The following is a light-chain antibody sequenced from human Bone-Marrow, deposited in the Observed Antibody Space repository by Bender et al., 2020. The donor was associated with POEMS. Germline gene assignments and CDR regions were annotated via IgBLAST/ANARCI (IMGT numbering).Light chain of an antibody. J-gene: IGLJ3*02. CDR2: SNY. Sequence: QSVLTQPPSASGTPGQSVIISCSGSDSNIGGNTVTWYRQFPGTAPRLVVYSNYQRPSGVPARFSGSKSGTSASLAMSDIQSEDEGDYYCSSWDDSLSGWVFSGGTKLTVL. CDR3: SSWDDSLSGWV. V-gene: IGLV1-44*01. CDR1: DSNIGGNT.